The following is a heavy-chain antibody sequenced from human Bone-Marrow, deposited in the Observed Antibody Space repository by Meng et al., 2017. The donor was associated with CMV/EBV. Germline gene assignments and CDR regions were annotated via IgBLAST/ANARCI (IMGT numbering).Heavy chain of an antibody. CDR2: ISSSSSYI. J-gene: IGHJ3*02. Sequence: GGSLRLSCAASGFTFSSYGMHWVRQAPGKGLEWVSSISSSSSYIYYADSVKGRFTISRDNAKNSLYLQMNSLRAEDTAVYYCARDTVYCGGDCPPAFDIWGQGTMVTVSS. CDR1: GFTFSSYG. CDR3: ARDTVYCGGDCPPAFDI. V-gene: IGHV3-21*01. D-gene: IGHD2-21*01.